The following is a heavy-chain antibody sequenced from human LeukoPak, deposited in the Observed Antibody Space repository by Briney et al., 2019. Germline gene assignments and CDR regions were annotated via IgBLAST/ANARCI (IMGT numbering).Heavy chain of an antibody. CDR3: AKDWSGYYNWFDP. CDR2: IYPDGSNK. V-gene: IGHV3-30*02. J-gene: IGHJ5*02. Sequence: PGGSLRLSCAASGFTFSSYGMHWVRRAPGKGLEWVACIYPDGSNKDYADSVKGRFIISRDNSKNTLYLQMNSLRAEDTAVYYCAKDWSGYYNWFDPWGQGTLVTVSS. CDR1: GFTFSSYG. D-gene: IGHD3-3*01.